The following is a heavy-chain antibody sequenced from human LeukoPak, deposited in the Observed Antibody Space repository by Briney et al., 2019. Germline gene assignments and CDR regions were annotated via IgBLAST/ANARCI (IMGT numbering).Heavy chain of an antibody. CDR3: ARDLRVPAAPQNPRLDY. CDR1: GYTFTSYG. D-gene: IGHD2-2*01. CDR2: ISAYNGNT. J-gene: IGHJ4*02. Sequence: ASVKVSCKASGYTFTSYGISWVRQAPGQGLEWMGWISAYNGNTNYAQKLQGRVTMTTDTSTSTAYMELRSLRSDDTAVYYCARDLRVPAAPQNPRLDYWGQGTLVTVSS. V-gene: IGHV1-18*01.